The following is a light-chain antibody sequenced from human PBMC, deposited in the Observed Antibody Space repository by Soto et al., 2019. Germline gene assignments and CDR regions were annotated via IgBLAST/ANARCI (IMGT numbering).Light chain of an antibody. Sequence: QSALTQSRSVSGSPGQSVTISCTGTSSDVGGYNFVSWFQQYPAKAPKLIIYDVTKRPSGVPDRFSGSKSGNTASLTISGLQTDDGADYYCCSYAGRYPHVFGNGTKVTVL. CDR1: SSDVGGYNF. J-gene: IGLJ1*01. V-gene: IGLV2-11*01. CDR2: DVT. CDR3: CSYAGRYPHV.